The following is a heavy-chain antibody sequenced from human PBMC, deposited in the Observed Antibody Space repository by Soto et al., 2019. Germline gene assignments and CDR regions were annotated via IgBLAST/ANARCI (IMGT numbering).Heavy chain of an antibody. CDR1: GFTFSDYD. V-gene: IGHV3-23*01. CDR3: AKNLGLGYTKVYYFDC. J-gene: IGHJ4*02. CDR2: ISTSGGST. Sequence: GGSLRLSCAASGFTFSDYDMTWVRQAPGRGLEWVSGISTSGGSTNYADSVKGRFTISRDNSRNTLFLQMSSLRGEDTAVYYCAKNLGLGYTKVYYFDCWGQGTLVTVSS. D-gene: IGHD5-12*01.